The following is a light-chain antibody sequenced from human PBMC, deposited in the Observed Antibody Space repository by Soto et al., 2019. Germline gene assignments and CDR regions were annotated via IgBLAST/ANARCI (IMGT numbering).Light chain of an antibody. CDR1: QGISSY. J-gene: IGKJ2*01. V-gene: IGKV1-8*01. CDR2: AAA. CDR3: QQYLSYPYT. Sequence: AIRMTQSPSSFSASTGDRVTITCRASQGISSYLAWYQQKPGKAPKLLIYAAATLQRGAPSRFSASGSGTDFPLTISRLQSEDFATYSCQQYLSYPYTFGQGTKLEI.